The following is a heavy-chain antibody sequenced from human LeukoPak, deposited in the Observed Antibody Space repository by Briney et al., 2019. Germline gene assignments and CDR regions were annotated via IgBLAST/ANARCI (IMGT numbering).Heavy chain of an antibody. D-gene: IGHD6-19*01. CDR2: ISSSSTYI. V-gene: IGHV3-21*01. Sequence: GGSLRLSCAASGFTFSNYGMNWVRQAPGKGLEWVSSISSSSTYIYYADSVKGRFTISRDNAKNSMYLQMNSLRAEDTAVYYCAKSSGWNYYYYYMDVWGKGTTVIASS. CDR1: GFTFSNYG. CDR3: AKSSGWNYYYYYMDV. J-gene: IGHJ6*03.